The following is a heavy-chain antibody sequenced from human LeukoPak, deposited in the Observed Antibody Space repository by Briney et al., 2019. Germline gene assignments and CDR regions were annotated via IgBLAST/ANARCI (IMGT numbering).Heavy chain of an antibody. J-gene: IGHJ4*02. CDR3: ARDRRGYCSSTSCYIFDY. CDR1: GFTFSSYG. D-gene: IGHD2-2*02. CDR2: ISSSSSYI. V-gene: IGHV3-21*01. Sequence: GGSLRLSCAASGFTFSSYGMHWVRQAPGKGLEWVSSISSSSSYIYYADSVEGRFTISRDNAKNSLYLQMNSLRAEDTAVYYCARDRRGYCSSTSCYIFDYWGQGTLVTVSS.